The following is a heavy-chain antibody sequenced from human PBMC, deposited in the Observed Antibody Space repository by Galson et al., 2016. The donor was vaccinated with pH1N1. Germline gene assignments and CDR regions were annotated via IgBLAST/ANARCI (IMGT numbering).Heavy chain of an antibody. D-gene: IGHD6-19*01. CDR1: GFTFSSYW. CDR2: IKQDGSEK. J-gene: IGHJ4*02. V-gene: IGHV3-7*01. Sequence: SLRLSCAASGFTFSSYWMSWVRQAPGKGLEWVANIKQDGSEKYYVDSVKGRFTTSRDNAKNSLYLQMNSLRAEDTAVYYCASYSSGWYDSFDYWGQGILVTVSS. CDR3: ASYSSGWYDSFDY.